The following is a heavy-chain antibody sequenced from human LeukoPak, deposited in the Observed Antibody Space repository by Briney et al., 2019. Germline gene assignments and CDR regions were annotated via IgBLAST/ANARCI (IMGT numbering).Heavy chain of an antibody. J-gene: IGHJ4*02. V-gene: IGHV3-30*03. D-gene: IGHD5-12*01. Sequence: GGSLRLSCAASGFTFGDYGMHWVRQAPGKGLEWVAVISYDGSNKYYADSVKGRFTISRDNSKNTLYLQMNSLRAEDTAVYYCARGDIVATILWALDYWGQGTLVTVSS. CDR2: ISYDGSNK. CDR1: GFTFGDYG. CDR3: ARGDIVATILWALDY.